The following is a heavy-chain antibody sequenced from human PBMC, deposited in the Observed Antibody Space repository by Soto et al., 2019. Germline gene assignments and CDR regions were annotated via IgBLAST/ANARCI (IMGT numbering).Heavy chain of an antibody. CDR2: ISSNGGTT. J-gene: IGHJ6*02. CDR1: GFTFSSSS. V-gene: IGHV3-64*01. Sequence: EEQLVESGGGLVQPGGSLRLSCAASGFTFSSSSIYWVRQAPGKGLEYVSGISSNGGTTYYANSVKGRFTISRDNSKNILYLQMGSLRAEDKAVYYCARMNYGLDVWGQGTTGTVSS. CDR3: ARMNYGLDV.